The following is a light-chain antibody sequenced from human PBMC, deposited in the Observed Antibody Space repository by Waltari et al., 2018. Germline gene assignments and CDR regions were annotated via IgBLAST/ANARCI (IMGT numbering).Light chain of an antibody. CDR2: GAS. V-gene: IGKV3-15*01. CDR1: QRVSSN. CDR3: QQYNNWPPLT. J-gene: IGKJ4*01. Sequence: EIVMTQSPATLSVTPGERAPPSCMARQRVSSNLAWYQQKPGQAPRLLIYGASTRATGIPARFSGSGSGTEFTLTISSLQSEDFAVYYCQQYNNWPPLTFGGGTKVGIK.